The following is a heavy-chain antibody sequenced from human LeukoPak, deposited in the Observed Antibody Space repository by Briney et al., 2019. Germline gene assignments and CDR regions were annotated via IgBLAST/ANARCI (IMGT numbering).Heavy chain of an antibody. CDR2: MNPNSANT. D-gene: IGHD5-18*01. CDR1: GCTFTSYD. V-gene: IGHV1-8*01. Sequence: GESLKVSCKASGCTFTSYDINWVRQATGQGLEWMGWMNPNSANTGYAQKFQGRVTMTRNTSISTAYMELGSLRSEDTAVYYCARGRGEYNYGAEFQHWGQGTLVTVSS. CDR3: ARGRGEYNYGAEFQH. J-gene: IGHJ1*01.